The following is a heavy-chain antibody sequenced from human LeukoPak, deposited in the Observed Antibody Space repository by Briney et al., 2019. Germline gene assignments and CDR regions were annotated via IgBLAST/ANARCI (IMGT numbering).Heavy chain of an antibody. CDR3: ARATIAAAGRVFDY. Sequence: ASVKVSCKASGYTFTSYYMHWVRQAPGQGLEWMGRINPNSGGTNYAQKFQGRVTMTRDTSISTAYMELSRLRSDDTAVYYCARATIAAAGRVFDYWGQGTLVTVSS. CDR2: INPNSGGT. V-gene: IGHV1-2*06. CDR1: GYTFTSYY. J-gene: IGHJ4*02. D-gene: IGHD6-13*01.